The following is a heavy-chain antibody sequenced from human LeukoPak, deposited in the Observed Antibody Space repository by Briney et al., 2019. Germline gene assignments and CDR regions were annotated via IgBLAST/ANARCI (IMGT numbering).Heavy chain of an antibody. CDR3: AIGSVTGRQRAPPKEWFDP. J-gene: IGHJ5*02. CDR1: GFTFSSYE. V-gene: IGHV3-48*03. D-gene: IGHD6-6*01. CDR2: ISSSGSTI. Sequence: PGGSLRLSCAASGFTFSSYEMNWVRQAPGKGLEWVSYISSSGSTIYYADSVKGRFTISRDNAKNSLYLQMNSLRAEDTAVYYCAIGSVTGRQRAPPKEWFDPWGQGTPVTVSS.